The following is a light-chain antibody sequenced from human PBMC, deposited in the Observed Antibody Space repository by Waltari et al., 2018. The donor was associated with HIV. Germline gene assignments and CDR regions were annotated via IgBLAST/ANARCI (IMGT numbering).Light chain of an antibody. CDR2: DDN. V-gene: IGLV3-10*01. CDR1: ALPRRN. J-gene: IGLJ3*02. Sequence: SYELTQPPSVSVSAGQTATTTCSGDALPRRNAYWYHQKSGQAPVLVIYDDNKRPSGIPERFSGSTSGTMATLTVSRAQVEDEADYYCYSTDTTGYQRVFGGGTKLTVL. CDR3: YSTDTTGYQRV.